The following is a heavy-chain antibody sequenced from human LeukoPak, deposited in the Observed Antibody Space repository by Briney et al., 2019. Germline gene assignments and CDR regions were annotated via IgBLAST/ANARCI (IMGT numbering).Heavy chain of an antibody. D-gene: IGHD4-23*01. CDR2: ISGSGGST. V-gene: IGHV3-23*01. CDR3: AKGGHYVGVGY. CDR1: GFTVSSNY. J-gene: IGHJ4*02. Sequence: GGSLRLSCAASGFTVSSNYMSWVRQAPGKGLEWVSAISGSGGSTYYADSVKGRFTISRDNSKNTLYLQMNSLRAEDTAVYYCAKGGHYVGVGYWGQGTLVTVSS.